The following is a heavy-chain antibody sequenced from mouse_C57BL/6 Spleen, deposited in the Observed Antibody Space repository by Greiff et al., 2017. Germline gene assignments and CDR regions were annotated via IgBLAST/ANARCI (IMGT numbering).Heavy chain of an antibody. CDR2: ISDGGSYT. Sequence: EVQLVESGGGLVKPGGSLTLSCAASGFTFSSYAMSWVRQTPEKRLEWVATISDGGSYTYYPDTVKGLFTISRNNATNNLYLQMRHLKSEATAFYDCAECLGYYGSLYYFDDWGQGTTLTVSS. D-gene: IGHD1-1*01. J-gene: IGHJ2*01. CDR1: GFTFSSYA. V-gene: IGHV5-4*01. CDR3: AECLGYYGSLYYFDD.